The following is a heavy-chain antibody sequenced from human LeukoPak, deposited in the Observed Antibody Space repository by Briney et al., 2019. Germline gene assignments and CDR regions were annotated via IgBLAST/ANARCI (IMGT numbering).Heavy chain of an antibody. J-gene: IGHJ4*02. CDR2: ISSSSSTI. CDR1: GFTFRNYA. Sequence: GGSLRLSCAASGFTFRNYAMNWVRQTPGKGLEWVSYISSSSSTIYYADSVKGRFTISRDNAKNSLYLQMNSLRDEDTAVYYCARHFTAMASFDFWGQGTLVTVSP. D-gene: IGHD5-18*01. CDR3: ARHFTAMASFDF. V-gene: IGHV3-48*02.